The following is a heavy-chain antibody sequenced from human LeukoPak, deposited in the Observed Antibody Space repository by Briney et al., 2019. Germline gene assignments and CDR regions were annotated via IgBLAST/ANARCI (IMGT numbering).Heavy chain of an antibody. D-gene: IGHD7-27*01. V-gene: IGHV3-66*02. Sequence: GGSLRLSCAASGFTVSSNYMNWVRQTPGKGLEWVSVIYSGGSTYYADSVKGRFTISRDNSKNTLYLQMNSLRAEDTTVCYCARGRLGYYFDYWGQGTLVTVSS. J-gene: IGHJ4*02. CDR3: ARGRLGYYFDY. CDR2: IYSGGST. CDR1: GFTVSSNY.